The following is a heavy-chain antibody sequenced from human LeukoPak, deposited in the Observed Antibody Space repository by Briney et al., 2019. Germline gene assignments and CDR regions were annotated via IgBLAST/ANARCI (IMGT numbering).Heavy chain of an antibody. D-gene: IGHD4-17*01. V-gene: IGHV3-48*03. CDR3: AREMVSTVTSFDY. CDR1: GFTFSSYE. CDR2: ISLSGSTI. J-gene: IGHJ4*02. Sequence: GGSLRLSCAASGFTFSSYEMNWVRQAPGKGLEWVSYISLSGSTIYHADSVKGRFTISRDNAKNSLYLQMNSLRAEDTAVYYCAREMVSTVTSFDYWGQGTLVTVSS.